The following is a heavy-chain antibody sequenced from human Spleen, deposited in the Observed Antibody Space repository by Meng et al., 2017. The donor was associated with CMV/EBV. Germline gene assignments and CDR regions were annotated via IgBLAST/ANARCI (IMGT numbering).Heavy chain of an antibody. CDR2: IWSDGSNK. D-gene: IGHD4-11*01. Sequence: CAASGFTFSNYGMHWVRQAPGKGLEWVAVIWSDGSNKYYADSVKGRFTISRDNSKNTLYLQMNSLRAEDTALYYCAKSPGTTVAPFDYWGQGTLVTVSS. CDR3: AKSPGTTVAPFDY. V-gene: IGHV3-33*06. CDR1: GFTFSNYG. J-gene: IGHJ4*02.